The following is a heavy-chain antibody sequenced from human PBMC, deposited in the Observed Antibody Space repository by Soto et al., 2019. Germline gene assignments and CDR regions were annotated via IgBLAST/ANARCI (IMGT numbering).Heavy chain of an antibody. CDR2: IDYNGVT. J-gene: IGHJ4*02. Sequence: SETLSLTCSVSGASISSRDYYWGWIRQTPGKGLEWIGNIDYNGVTYYNPSLKSRVTVSKDTSKNQFSLKVASVTAADTAIYYCGRVMIGTSRHTDSDYVGQGTQVTVSS. V-gene: IGHV4-39*01. CDR1: GASISSRDYY. D-gene: IGHD2-2*01. CDR3: GRVMIGTSRHTDSDY.